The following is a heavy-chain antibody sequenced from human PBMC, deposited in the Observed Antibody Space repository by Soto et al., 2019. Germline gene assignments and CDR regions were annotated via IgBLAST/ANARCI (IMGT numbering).Heavy chain of an antibody. J-gene: IGHJ5*02. CDR2: INPHGGST. Sequence: ASVTVSCTAPRDTFTSSYINWVRQAPGQGLEWMGVINPHGGSTAYAQKFKGRVTLTRDTSASTVYMEVSSLTSEDTAMYYCARSSGGNFGIIIEGTNWFAPWGQGTLVTVSS. V-gene: IGHV1-46*01. CDR1: RDTFTSSY. CDR3: ARSSGGNFGIIIEGTNWFAP. D-gene: IGHD1-26*01.